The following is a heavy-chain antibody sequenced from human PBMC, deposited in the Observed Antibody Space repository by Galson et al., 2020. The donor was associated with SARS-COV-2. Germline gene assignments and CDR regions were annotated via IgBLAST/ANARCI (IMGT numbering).Heavy chain of an antibody. V-gene: IGHV3-13*04. J-gene: IGHJ6*02. CDR1: GFTSSSYD. CDR2: IGTAGDT. CDR3: ARGGWLGRDGMDV. Sequence: SCAASGFTSSSYDMHWVRQATGKGLEWVPAIGTAGDTYYPGSVKGRFTISRENAKNSLYLQMNSLRAGDTAVYYCARGGWLGRDGMDVWGQGTTVTVSS. D-gene: IGHD6-19*01.